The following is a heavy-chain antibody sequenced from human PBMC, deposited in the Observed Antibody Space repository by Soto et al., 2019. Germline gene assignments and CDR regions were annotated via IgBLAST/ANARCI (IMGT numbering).Heavy chain of an antibody. J-gene: IGHJ6*02. Sequence: ASVKVSCKASGGTFSSYAISWVRQAPGQGLEWMGWISAYNGNTNYAQKLQGRVTMTTDTSTSTAYMELRSLRSDDTAVYYCAREANSMVRGVPSYSYYAMDVWSQGTTVTVSS. D-gene: IGHD3-10*01. CDR1: GGTFSSYA. CDR2: ISAYNGNT. CDR3: AREANSMVRGVPSYSYYAMDV. V-gene: IGHV1-18*01.